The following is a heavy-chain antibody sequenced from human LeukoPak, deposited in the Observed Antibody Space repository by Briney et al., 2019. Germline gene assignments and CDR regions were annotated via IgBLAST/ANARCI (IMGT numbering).Heavy chain of an antibody. CDR3: ARDSREYSSSSYFDL. V-gene: IGHV4-59*01. J-gene: IGHJ2*01. D-gene: IGHD6-6*01. Sequence: SETLSLTCTVSGGSISSYYWSWIRQPPGKGLEWIGYIYYSGSTNYNPSLKSRVTISVDTSKNQFSLKLSSVTAADTAVYYCARDSREYSSSSYFDLWGRGTAVTVSS. CDR2: IYYSGST. CDR1: GGSISSYY.